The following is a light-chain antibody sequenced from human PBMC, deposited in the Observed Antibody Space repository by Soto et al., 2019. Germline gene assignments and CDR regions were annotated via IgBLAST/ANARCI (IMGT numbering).Light chain of an antibody. J-gene: IGKJ3*01. CDR2: AAS. Sequence: EIVVTQSPGILSVSPGDRATLSCRASQSVGRNLAWYHQKPGQAPTLLIYAASTRATGLPARFSGSGSGTDFTLTISSLPSEDFAVYYCQEYSKWPLFTFGPGTRVDIK. CDR1: QSVGRN. V-gene: IGKV3-15*01. CDR3: QEYSKWPLFT.